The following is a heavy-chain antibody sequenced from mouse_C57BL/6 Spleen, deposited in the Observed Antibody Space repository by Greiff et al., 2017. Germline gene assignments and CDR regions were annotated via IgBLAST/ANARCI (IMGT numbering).Heavy chain of an antibody. D-gene: IGHD2-5*01. CDR3: ARSDSNYLYFDV. CDR2: IDPSDSYT. CDR1: GYTFTSYW. V-gene: IGHV1-69*01. J-gene: IGHJ1*03. Sequence: QVQLQQPGAELVMPGASVKLSCKASGYTFTSYWMHWVKQRPGQGLEWIGEIDPSDSYTNYNQKFKGKSTLTVDKSSSTAYMQLSSLTSEDSAVYYCARSDSNYLYFDVWGTGTTVTVSS.